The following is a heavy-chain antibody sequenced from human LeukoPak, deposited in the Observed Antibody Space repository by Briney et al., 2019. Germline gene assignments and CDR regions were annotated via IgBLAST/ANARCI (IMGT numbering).Heavy chain of an antibody. CDR2: IYTSGST. D-gene: IGHD6-6*01. CDR1: SGSISSGSYY. V-gene: IGHV4-61*02. CDR3: ASSSRLSSSLDY. J-gene: IGHJ4*02. Sequence: SQTLSLTCTVSSGSISSGSYYWSWIRQPAGKGLEWIGRIYTSGSTNYNPSLKSRVTISVDTSKNQFSLKLSSVTAADTAVYYCASSSRLSSSLDYWGQGTLVTVSS.